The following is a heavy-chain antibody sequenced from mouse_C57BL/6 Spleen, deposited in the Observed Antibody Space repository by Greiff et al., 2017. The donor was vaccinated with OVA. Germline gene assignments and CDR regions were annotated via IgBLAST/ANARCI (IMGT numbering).Heavy chain of an antibody. J-gene: IGHJ3*01. D-gene: IGHD1-1*01. CDR3: ARGDYYGGGFAY. V-gene: IGHV1-55*01. Sequence: VQLQQPGAELVKPGASVKMSCKASGYTFTSYWITWVKQRPGQGLEWIGDIYPGSGSTIYNEKFKSKATLTVDTSSSTAYMQLSSLTSEDSAVYYCARGDYYGGGFAYWGQGTLVTVSA. CDR2: IYPGSGST. CDR1: GYTFTSYW.